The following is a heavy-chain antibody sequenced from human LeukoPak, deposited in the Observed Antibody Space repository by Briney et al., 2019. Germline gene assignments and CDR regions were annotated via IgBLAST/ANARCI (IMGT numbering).Heavy chain of an antibody. V-gene: IGHV1-69*13. CDR2: IIPIFGTA. Sequence: SVKVSCKASGYTFTGYYIHWVRQAPGQGLEWMGGIIPIFGTANYAQKFQGRVTITADESTSTAYMELSSLRSEDTAVYYCARDGGSSIPYLAFDIWGQGTMVTVSS. CDR1: GYTFTGYY. CDR3: ARDGGSSIPYLAFDI. D-gene: IGHD1-26*01. J-gene: IGHJ3*02.